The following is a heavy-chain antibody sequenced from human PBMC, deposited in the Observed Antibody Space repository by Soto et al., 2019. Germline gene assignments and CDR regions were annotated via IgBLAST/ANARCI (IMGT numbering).Heavy chain of an antibody. CDR2: ISAYNRKT. V-gene: IGHV1-18*01. J-gene: IGHJ4*02. CDR3: ARARFIAAAGTI. CDR1: GYTFTNYA. Sequence: GASVKVSCKASGYTFTNYAISWVRQAPGQGLEWMGWISAYNRKTNYAQKLQGRVTMTTDTSTSTVYMELSSLRSEDTAVYYCARARFIAAAGTIWGQGTLVTVSS. D-gene: IGHD6-13*01.